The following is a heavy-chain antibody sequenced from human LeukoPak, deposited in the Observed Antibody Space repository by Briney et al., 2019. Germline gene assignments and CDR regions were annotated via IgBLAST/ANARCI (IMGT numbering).Heavy chain of an antibody. D-gene: IGHD6-13*01. CDR2: INHSGST. V-gene: IGHV4-34*01. CDR1: GFTFSTYW. CDR3: ARRGLGSSSRGGKWFDP. J-gene: IGHJ5*02. Sequence: GSLRLSCAASGFTFSTYWMSWIRQPPGKGLEWIGEINHSGSTNYNPSLKSRVTISVDTSKNQFSLKLSSVTAADTAVYYCARRGLGSSSRGGKWFDPWGQGTLVTVSS.